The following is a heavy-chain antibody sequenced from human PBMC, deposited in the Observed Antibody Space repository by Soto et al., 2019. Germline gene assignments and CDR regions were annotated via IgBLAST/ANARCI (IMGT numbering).Heavy chain of an antibody. CDR2: ISSSSSYI. Sequence: LRLSCAASGFTFSSYSMNWVRQAPGKGLEWVSSISSSSSYIYYADSVKGRFTISRDNAKNSLYLQMNSLRAEDTAVYYCARAGYSYGPKLVDYWGQGTLVTVSS. CDR1: GFTFSSYS. V-gene: IGHV3-21*01. D-gene: IGHD5-18*01. CDR3: ARAGYSYGPKLVDY. J-gene: IGHJ4*02.